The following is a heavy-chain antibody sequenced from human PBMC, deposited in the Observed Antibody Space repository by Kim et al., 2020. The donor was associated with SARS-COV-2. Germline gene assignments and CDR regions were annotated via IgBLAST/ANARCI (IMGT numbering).Heavy chain of an antibody. CDR1: GGSISSSSYY. Sequence: SETLSLTCTVSGGSISSSSYYWGWIRQPPGKGLEWMGSIYYSGSTYYNPSLKSRVTISVDTSKNQFSLKLSSVTAADTAVYYCARQLRPPYYYDSSGYPEYFQHWGQGTLVTVSS. J-gene: IGHJ1*01. D-gene: IGHD3-22*01. V-gene: IGHV4-39*01. CDR3: ARQLRPPYYYDSSGYPEYFQH. CDR2: IYYSGST.